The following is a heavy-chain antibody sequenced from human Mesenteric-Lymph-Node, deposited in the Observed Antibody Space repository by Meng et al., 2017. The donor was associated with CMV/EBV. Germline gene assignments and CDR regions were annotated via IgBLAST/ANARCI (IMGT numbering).Heavy chain of an antibody. CDR3: TRDYGMDV. CDR2: IRNKAYGGTT. CDR1: GFNFGDYA. V-gene: IGHV3-49*04. Sequence: GGSLRLSCKDSGFNFGDYAMNWVRQAPGKGPEWVGFIRNKAYGGTTEYAASVKGRFIISRDDSKSIAYLQMNSLKTEDTAVYYCTRDYGMDVWGQGTTVTVSS. J-gene: IGHJ6*02.